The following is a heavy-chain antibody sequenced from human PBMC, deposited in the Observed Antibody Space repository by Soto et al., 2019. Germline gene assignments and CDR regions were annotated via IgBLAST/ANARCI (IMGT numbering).Heavy chain of an antibody. CDR3: ARHHDS. J-gene: IGHJ4*02. CDR2: IYYSGST. Sequence: SETLSLTCTVSGGSISSYYWSWIRQPPGKGLEWIGFIYYSGSTNYNPSLKIRVTFSVDTSKNQFSLKLISVTAADTAVYYCARHHDSWGQGTLVTVSS. V-gene: IGHV4-59*08. CDR1: GGSISSYY.